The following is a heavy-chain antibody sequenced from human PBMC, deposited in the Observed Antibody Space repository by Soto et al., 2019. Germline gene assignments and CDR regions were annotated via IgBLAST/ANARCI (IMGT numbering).Heavy chain of an antibody. J-gene: IGHJ4*02. CDR2: ISGNGGST. D-gene: IGHD1-26*01. CDR1: GFTFSSYA. CDR3: AKDKWQWETYMGDY. Sequence: EVQRLESGGGLVQPGVSLRLSCAASGFTFSSYAMSWVRQAPGKGLAVVPAISGNGGSTYYADSVKGRFTISRDNSKNTLQLQRNSLRAEDTAVYYCAKDKWQWETYMGDYWCQGTLVTVCS. V-gene: IGHV3-23*01.